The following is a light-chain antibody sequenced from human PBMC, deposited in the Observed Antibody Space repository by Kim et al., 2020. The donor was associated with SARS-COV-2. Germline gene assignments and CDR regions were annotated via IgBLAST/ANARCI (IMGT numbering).Light chain of an antibody. V-gene: IGKV1-33*01. CDR2: VAS. CDR1: QDITNY. J-gene: IGKJ2*01. CDR3: QQYDNLPYT. Sequence: DIQMTQSPSSLSASVGDRVTITCQASQDITNYLNWYQQKPGKAPNLLIYVASNLETGVPSRFSGSGSGTDFTFTISSLQPEDIATYYCQQYDNLPYTFGQGTKLEV.